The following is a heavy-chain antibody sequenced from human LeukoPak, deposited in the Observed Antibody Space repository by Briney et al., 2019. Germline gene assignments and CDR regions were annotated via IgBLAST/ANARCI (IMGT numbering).Heavy chain of an antibody. J-gene: IGHJ6*02. CDR1: GGSISSYY. CDR3: ARSSGYYYYGMDV. Sequence: PSETLSLTCTVSGGSISSYYWSWIRQPPGKGLEWIGYIYYNGGTNYNPSLRSRVTISVDTSKNHFSLRLGSVTAADTAMYYCARSSGYYYYGMDVWGQGTTVTVSS. CDR2: IYYNGGT. D-gene: IGHD3-10*01. V-gene: IGHV4-59*01.